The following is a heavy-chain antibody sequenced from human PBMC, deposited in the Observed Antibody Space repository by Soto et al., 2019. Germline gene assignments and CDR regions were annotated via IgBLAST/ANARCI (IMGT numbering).Heavy chain of an antibody. Sequence: PVGSLRLSCTASGFTFGDYAMSWVRQAPGKGLEWVGFIRSKAYGGTTEYAASVKGRFTISRDDSKSIAYLQMNSLKTEDTAVYYCTRSYDILTGYYYYYYYGMDVWGQGTTVTVSS. D-gene: IGHD3-9*01. V-gene: IGHV3-49*04. CDR2: IRSKAYGGTT. CDR1: GFTFGDYA. J-gene: IGHJ6*02. CDR3: TRSYDILTGYYYYYYYGMDV.